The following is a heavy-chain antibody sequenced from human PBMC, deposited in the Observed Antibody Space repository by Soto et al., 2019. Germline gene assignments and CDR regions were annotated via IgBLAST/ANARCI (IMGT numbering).Heavy chain of an antibody. CDR1: GFTFSSYE. CDR3: ARSSGYYYYYGMDV. V-gene: IGHV3-48*03. Sequence: GGSLRLSCAASGFTFSSYEMNWVRQAPGKGLEWVSYISSSGSTIYYADSVKGRFTISRDNAKNSLYLQMNSLRAEDTAVYYCARSSGYYYYYGMDVWGQGTTVTVSS. D-gene: IGHD6-19*01. CDR2: ISSSGSTI. J-gene: IGHJ6*02.